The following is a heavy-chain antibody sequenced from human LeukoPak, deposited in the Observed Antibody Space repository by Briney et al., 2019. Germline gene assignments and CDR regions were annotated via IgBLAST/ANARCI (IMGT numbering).Heavy chain of an antibody. D-gene: IGHD5-18*01. Sequence: GGSLRLSCAASGFTFSSYAMSWVRQAPGKGLEWVSIIYSSRGTNYSDSVKGRFTISRDNSKNTLYLQMNSLRAEDTAVYYCASWGVTAMVAFDYWGQGTLVTVSS. V-gene: IGHV3-23*05. CDR2: IYSSRGT. J-gene: IGHJ4*02. CDR1: GFTFSSYA. CDR3: ASWGVTAMVAFDY.